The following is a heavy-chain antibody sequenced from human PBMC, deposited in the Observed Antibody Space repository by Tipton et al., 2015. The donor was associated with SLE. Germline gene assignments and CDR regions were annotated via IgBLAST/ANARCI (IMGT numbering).Heavy chain of an antibody. D-gene: IGHD1-1*01. CDR1: GYTFTSYG. V-gene: IGHV1-18*01. CDR2: ISASNGNT. CDR3: ARQELTQLEIKGYYYCRDA. J-gene: IGHJ6*03. Sequence: QLVQSGAEVKKPGASVKVSCKASGYTFTSYGISWVRQAPGQGLEWMGWISASNGNTNFAQKLQGCVTVTTDTSTRAAYMELRRPRSNETAVNYGARQELTQLEIKGYYYCRDAWGKWTTVAVAS.